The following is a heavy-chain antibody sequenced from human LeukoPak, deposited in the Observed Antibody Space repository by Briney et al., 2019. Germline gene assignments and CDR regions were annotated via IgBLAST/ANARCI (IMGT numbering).Heavy chain of an antibody. CDR1: GGTFSSYA. CDR2: IIPIFGTA. D-gene: IGHD2-21*02. V-gene: IGHV1-69*06. CDR3: ARDRVTAIEYFQH. J-gene: IGHJ1*01. Sequence: SVKVSCKASGGTFSSYAISWVRQAPGQGLEWMGGIIPIFGTANYAQKFQGRVTITGDTSASTAYMELSSLRSEDTAVYYCARDRVTAIEYFQHWGQGTLVTVSS.